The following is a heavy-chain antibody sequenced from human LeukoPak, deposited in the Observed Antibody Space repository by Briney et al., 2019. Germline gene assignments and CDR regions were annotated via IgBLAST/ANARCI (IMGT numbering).Heavy chain of an antibody. Sequence: GASVKVSSKASGYTFTGYYMHWVRQAPGQGLEWMGWINPNSGGTNYAQKFQGRVTMTRDTSISTAYMELSRLRSDDTAVYYCARGRPEMATTHPVDYWGQGTLVTVSS. CDR2: INPNSGGT. CDR3: ARGRPEMATTHPVDY. CDR1: GYTFTGYY. V-gene: IGHV1-2*02. J-gene: IGHJ4*02. D-gene: IGHD5-24*01.